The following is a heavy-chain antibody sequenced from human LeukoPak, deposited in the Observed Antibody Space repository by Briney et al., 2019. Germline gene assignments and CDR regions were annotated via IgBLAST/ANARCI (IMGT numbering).Heavy chain of an antibody. Sequence: ASVKVSCKASGGTYSSYAISWVRQAPGEGLEWMGGIIPIFGTANYAQKLQGRVTITADESTSTAYMELSSLRSEDTAVYYCARDRDCSGGSCYSPDYGMDVWGKGTTATVSS. D-gene: IGHD2-15*01. V-gene: IGHV1-69*13. CDR1: GGTYSSYA. CDR2: IIPIFGTA. CDR3: ARDRDCSGGSCYSPDYGMDV. J-gene: IGHJ6*04.